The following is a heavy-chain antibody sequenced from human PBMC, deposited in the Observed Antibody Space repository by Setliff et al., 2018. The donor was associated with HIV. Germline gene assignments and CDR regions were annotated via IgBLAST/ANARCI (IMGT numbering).Heavy chain of an antibody. CDR3: ARDGGDTAMVSYYYYYYMDV. J-gene: IGHJ6*03. V-gene: IGHV1-3*01. Sequence: KVSCKASGYTFTSYAMHWVRQAPGQRLEWMGWINAGNGNTKYSQKFQGRVTITRDTSASTAYMELSSLRSEDTAVYYCARDGGDTAMVSYYYYYYMDVWGKGTTVTVSS. CDR2: INAGNGNT. CDR1: GYTFTSYA. D-gene: IGHD5-18*01.